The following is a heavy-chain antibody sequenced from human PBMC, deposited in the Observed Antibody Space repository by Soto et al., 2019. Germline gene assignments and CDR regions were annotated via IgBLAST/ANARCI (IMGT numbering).Heavy chain of an antibody. J-gene: IGHJ5*02. Sequence: PSETLSLTCTVSGGSISSTPYCWGWIRQPPGKGLEWIGTISYLGTTYYNPSLENRVTISADTSKNQFSLKLSSVTAADTAMYYCARQRGYNYGLYNWFDPLGQGTLVT. CDR2: ISYLGTT. D-gene: IGHD5-18*01. V-gene: IGHV4-39*01. CDR1: GGSISSTPYC. CDR3: ARQRGYNYGLYNWFDP.